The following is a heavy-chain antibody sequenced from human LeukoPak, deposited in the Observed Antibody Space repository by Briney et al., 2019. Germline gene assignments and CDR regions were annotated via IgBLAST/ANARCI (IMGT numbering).Heavy chain of an antibody. Sequence: ASVKVSCKVSGYTLTELSMHWVRQAPGQGLEWMGWINPNSGGTNYAQKFQGRVTMTRDTSISTAYMELSRLRSDDTAVYYCARLPRRTDIVVVPAAIPTGDVMDVWGQGTTVTVSS. CDR2: INPNSGGT. CDR3: ARLPRRTDIVVVPAAIPTGDVMDV. V-gene: IGHV1-2*02. J-gene: IGHJ6*02. D-gene: IGHD2-2*02. CDR1: GYTLTELS.